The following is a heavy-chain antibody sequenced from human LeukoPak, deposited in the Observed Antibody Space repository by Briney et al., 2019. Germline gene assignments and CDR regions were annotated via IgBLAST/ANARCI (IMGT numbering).Heavy chain of an antibody. CDR1: GGSISSYY. V-gene: IGHV4-4*07. D-gene: IGHD3-16*02. J-gene: IGHJ4*02. Sequence: SETLSLTCTVSGGSISSYYWSWIRQPAGKGLEWIGRIYTSGSTNYNPSLKSRVTISVDTSKNQFSLKLSSVTAADTAVYYCAKKHPGGIIESPDYWGQGTLVIVSS. CDR2: IYTSGST. CDR3: AKKHPGGIIESPDY.